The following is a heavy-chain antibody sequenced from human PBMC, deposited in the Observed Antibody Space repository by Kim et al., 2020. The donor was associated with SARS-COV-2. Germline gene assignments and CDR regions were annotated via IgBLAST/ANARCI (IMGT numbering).Heavy chain of an antibody. Sequence: ASVKVSCKASGYTFTSYAMHRVRQAPGQRLEWMGWINAGNGNTKYSQKFQGRVTITRDTSASTAYMELSSLRSEDTAVYYCARAAQQQLVRDYWGQGTLVTVSS. CDR3: ARAAQQQLVRDY. CDR2: INAGNGNT. V-gene: IGHV1-3*01. D-gene: IGHD6-13*01. CDR1: GYTFTSYA. J-gene: IGHJ4*02.